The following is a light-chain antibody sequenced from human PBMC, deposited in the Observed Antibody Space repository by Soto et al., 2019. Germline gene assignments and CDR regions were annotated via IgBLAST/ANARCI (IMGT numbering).Light chain of an antibody. CDR3: LHHHNFPIT. Sequence: DIQMTQSPSAMSASVVDKFTITFLASQGISNHLVWFQQKPGQVPKRLIYDASVLQPGVSSRFSGSGSGTDFTLTISSLQPEDFATYYCLHHHNFPITFGQGTRLEIK. V-gene: IGKV1-17*03. CDR2: DAS. CDR1: QGISNH. J-gene: IGKJ5*01.